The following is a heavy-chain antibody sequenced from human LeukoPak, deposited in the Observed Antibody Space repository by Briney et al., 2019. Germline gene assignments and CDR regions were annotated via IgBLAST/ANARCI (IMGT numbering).Heavy chain of an antibody. J-gene: IGHJ4*02. Sequence: PGGSLRLSCAASGFTFISYAMSWVRQAPGKGLEWVSSISGSGGSSTYYADSVKGRFAISRDNSKNTLYLQMNSLRAEDTAVYYCAKATCSGASCYRLDYWGQGTLVTVSS. V-gene: IGHV3-23*01. CDR1: GFTFISYA. CDR2: ISGSGGSST. CDR3: AKATCSGASCYRLDY. D-gene: IGHD2-15*01.